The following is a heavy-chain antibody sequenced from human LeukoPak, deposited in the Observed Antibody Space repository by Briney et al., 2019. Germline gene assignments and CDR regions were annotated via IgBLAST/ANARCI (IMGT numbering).Heavy chain of an antibody. Sequence: ASVKVSCKASGYTFTSYGISWVRQAPGQGLEWMGWISAYNGNTNYAQKLQGRVTMTTDTSTSTAYMELSSLRSGDTAVYYCATDILTGYYYFDYWGQGTLVTVSS. V-gene: IGHV1-18*01. J-gene: IGHJ4*02. D-gene: IGHD3-9*01. CDR1: GYTFTSYG. CDR2: ISAYNGNT. CDR3: ATDILTGYYYFDY.